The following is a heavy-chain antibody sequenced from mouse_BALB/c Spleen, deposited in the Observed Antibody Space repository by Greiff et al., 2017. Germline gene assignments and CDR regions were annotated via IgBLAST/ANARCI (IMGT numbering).Heavy chain of an antibody. D-gene: IGHD2-1*01. Sequence: QVTLKVSGPGILQPSQTLSLTCSFSGFSLSTSGMGVSWIRQPSGKGLEWLAHIYWDDDKRYNPSLKSRLTISKDTSRNQVFLKITSVDTADTATYYCARRKVYGNYGYYYAMDYWGQGTSVTVSS. V-gene: IGHV8-12*01. J-gene: IGHJ4*01. CDR3: ARRKVYGNYGYYYAMDY. CDR1: GFSLSTSGMG. CDR2: IYWDDDK.